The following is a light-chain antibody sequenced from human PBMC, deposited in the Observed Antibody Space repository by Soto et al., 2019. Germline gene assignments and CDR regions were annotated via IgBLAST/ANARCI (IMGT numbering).Light chain of an antibody. CDR1: QRISNF. J-gene: IGKJ4*01. Sequence: DIQMTQSPSSLSASVGDRVTITCRASQRISNFLNWYQQKPGKAPKLLIYGASNLQSGVPSRFSGSGSGTHFTLTISGLQPEDFATYYCQQSYNTPALTFGGGTKVDIK. CDR3: QQSYNTPALT. V-gene: IGKV1-39*01. CDR2: GAS.